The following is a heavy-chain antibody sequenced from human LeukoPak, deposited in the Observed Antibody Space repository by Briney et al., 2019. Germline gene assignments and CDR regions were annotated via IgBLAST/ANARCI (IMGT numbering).Heavy chain of an antibody. V-gene: IGHV3-30*02. Sequence: GGSLRLSCAASGFTFSSYGMHWVRQAPGKGLEWVAFIRYDGSNKYYADSVKGRFTISRDNSKNTLYLQMNSLRAEDTAVYYCAKSITMVRGVITKYYGMDVWGQGTTATVSS. CDR1: GFTFSSYG. J-gene: IGHJ6*02. CDR3: AKSITMVRGVITKYYGMDV. CDR2: IRYDGSNK. D-gene: IGHD3-10*01.